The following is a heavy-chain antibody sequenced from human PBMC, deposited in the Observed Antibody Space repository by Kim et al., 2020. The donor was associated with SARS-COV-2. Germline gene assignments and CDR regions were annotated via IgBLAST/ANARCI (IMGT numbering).Heavy chain of an antibody. CDR1: GGSISSGGYS. V-gene: IGHV4-30-2*01. J-gene: IGHJ4*02. D-gene: IGHD3-16*02. CDR2: IYHSGST. Sequence: SETLSLTCAVSGGSISSGGYSWSWIRQPPGKGLEWIGYIYHSGSTYYNPSLKSRVTISVDRSKNQFSLKLSSVTAADTAVYYCARVGQYYDYIWGSYRHYYFDYWGQGTLVTVSS. CDR3: ARVGQYYDYIWGSYRHYYFDY.